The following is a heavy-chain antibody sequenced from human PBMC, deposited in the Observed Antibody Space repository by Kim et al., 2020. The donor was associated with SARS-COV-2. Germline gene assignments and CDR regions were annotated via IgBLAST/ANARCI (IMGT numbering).Heavy chain of an antibody. J-gene: IGHJ6*02. CDR3: ATAVSQTYYYGMDV. Sequence: GGSLRLSCAASGFTFSNYAMNWVRQAPGKGLEWVSAISVGTGSTYYADSVKGRFTISRDNSKSTLSLQMSSLRAEDTALYYCATAVSQTYYYGMDVWGQGTTVTVSS. V-gene: IGHV3-23*01. CDR1: GFTFSNYA. CDR2: ISVGTGST. D-gene: IGHD2-8*01.